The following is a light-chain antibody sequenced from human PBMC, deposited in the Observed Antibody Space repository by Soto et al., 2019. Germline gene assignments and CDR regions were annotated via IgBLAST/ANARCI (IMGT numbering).Light chain of an antibody. J-gene: IGLJ1*01. V-gene: IGLV1-40*01. Sequence: QSLLTHPPSLSGAPGQRVTISCTGSSSNIGATYDVHWYQHLPGTAPKLLIYGNYNRPSGVPDRFSGSKSGASASLAITGLQAEDEADYYCQSYDSSLSEYVFGTGTKVTVL. CDR2: GNY. CDR1: SSNIGATYD. CDR3: QSYDSSLSEYV.